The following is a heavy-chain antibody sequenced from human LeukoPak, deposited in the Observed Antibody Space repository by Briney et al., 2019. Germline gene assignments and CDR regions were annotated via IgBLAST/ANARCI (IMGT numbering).Heavy chain of an antibody. CDR3: AREGLPYGAYDY. CDR2: IYYSGST. D-gene: IGHD3-16*01. J-gene: IGHJ4*02. V-gene: IGHV4-59*01. CDR1: GGSISSYY. Sequence: SETLSLTCTVSGGSISSYYWSWIRQPPGKGLEWIGYIYYSGSTNYNPSLKSRVTISVDTSKNQFSLKLSSVTAADTAVYYCAREGLPYGAYDYWGQGTLVTVSS.